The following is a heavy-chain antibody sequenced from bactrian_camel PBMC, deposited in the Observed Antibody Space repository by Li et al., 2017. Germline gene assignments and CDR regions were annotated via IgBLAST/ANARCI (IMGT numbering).Heavy chain of an antibody. CDR1: GYRYDTYC. CDR3: AAPCTVDASY. CDR2: MWIDGST. D-gene: IGHD1*01. V-gene: IGHV3S55*01. J-gene: IGHJ4*01. Sequence: HVQLVESGGGSVQAGGSLRLSCAAPGYRYDTYCMGWFRQAPGKAREGIASMWIDGSTSYANSVKGRFTISKDSATNTLYLQMNSLKPEDTAMYYCAAPCTVDASYRGQGTQVTVS.